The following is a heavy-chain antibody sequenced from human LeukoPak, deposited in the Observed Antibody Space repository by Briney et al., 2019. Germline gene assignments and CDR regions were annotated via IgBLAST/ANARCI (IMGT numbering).Heavy chain of an antibody. CDR2: IRYDGSNK. J-gene: IGHJ3*02. CDR3: AKGQGGVYMIGASAFDI. D-gene: IGHD3-22*01. Sequence: PGGSLRLSCAASGFTFSSYGMHWVRQAPGKGLEWVAFIRYDGSNKYYADSVKGRFTISRDNSKNTLYLQMNSLRAEDTAVYYCAKGQGGVYMIGASAFDIWGQGTMVTVSS. CDR1: GFTFSSYG. V-gene: IGHV3-30*02.